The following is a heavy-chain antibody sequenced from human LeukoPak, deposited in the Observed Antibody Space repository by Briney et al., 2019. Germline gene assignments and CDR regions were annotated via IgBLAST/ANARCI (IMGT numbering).Heavy chain of an antibody. Sequence: ASVKVSCKASGYTFTSYGISWVRQASGQGLEWMGWISAYNGNTNYAQKFQGRVTMTTDPSTSTAYMELRGLRSDDTAVYFCARDPSNSSGRYEIFDYWGQGTLVTVSS. V-gene: IGHV1-18*01. CDR3: ARDPSNSSGRYEIFDY. CDR1: GYTFTSYG. J-gene: IGHJ4*02. D-gene: IGHD6-19*01. CDR2: ISAYNGNT.